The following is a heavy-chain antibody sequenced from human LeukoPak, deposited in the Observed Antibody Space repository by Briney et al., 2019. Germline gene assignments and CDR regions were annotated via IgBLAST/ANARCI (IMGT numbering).Heavy chain of an antibody. V-gene: IGHV3-21*01. CDR1: GFTFSSYS. CDR2: ISSSSSYI. Sequence: PGGSLRLSCAASGFTFSSYSMNWVRQAPGKGLEWVSSISSSSSYIYYADSVKGRFTISRDNAKNSLYLQMNSLRAEDTAVYYCARELRYCSGGSCLRDFDYWGQGTLVTVSS. J-gene: IGHJ4*02. CDR3: ARELRYCSGGSCLRDFDY. D-gene: IGHD2-15*01.